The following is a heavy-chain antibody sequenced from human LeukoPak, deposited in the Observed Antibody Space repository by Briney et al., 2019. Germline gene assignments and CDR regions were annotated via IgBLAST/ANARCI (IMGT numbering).Heavy chain of an antibody. CDR1: GFIFTNVW. D-gene: IGHD2-15*01. CDR3: TTLPYCSGAACHVVSFNP. CDR2: IKSRGDDGTT. J-gene: IGHJ5*02. V-gene: IGHV3-15*07. Sequence: GGSLRLSCTASGFIFTNVWMNWVRQAPGQGLEWVGRIKSRGDDGTTDYAAPVKGRFTISRDDSKNTLFLQMNGLKIEDTAVYYCTTLPYCSGAACHVVSFNPWGQGSLVTVSS.